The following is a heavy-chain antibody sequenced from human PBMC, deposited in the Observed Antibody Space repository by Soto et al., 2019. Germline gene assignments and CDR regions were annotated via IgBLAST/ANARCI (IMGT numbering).Heavy chain of an antibody. D-gene: IGHD6-13*01. CDR3: AGSSGYSSSNDAFDI. Sequence: GESLKISCKGSGYSFTSYWIGWVRQMPGKGLEWMGIIYPGDSDTRYSPSFQGQVTISADKSISTAYLQWSSLKASDTAMYYCAGSSGYSSSNDAFDIWGQGTMVTVSS. CDR1: GYSFTSYW. J-gene: IGHJ3*02. V-gene: IGHV5-51*01. CDR2: IYPGDSDT.